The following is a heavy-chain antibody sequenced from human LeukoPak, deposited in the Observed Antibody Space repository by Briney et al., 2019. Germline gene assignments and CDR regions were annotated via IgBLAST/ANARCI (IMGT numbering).Heavy chain of an antibody. CDR1: GFTFSSYA. V-gene: IGHV3-43*02. D-gene: IGHD6-13*01. CDR3: AKDKAAAAGSPDY. J-gene: IGHJ4*02. CDR2: ISGDGGST. Sequence: GGSLRLSCAASGFTFSSYAMSWVRQAPGKGLEWVSLISGDGGSTYYADSVKGRFTISRDNSKNCLYLQMNSLRTEDTALYYCAKDKAAAAGSPDYWGQGTLVTVSS.